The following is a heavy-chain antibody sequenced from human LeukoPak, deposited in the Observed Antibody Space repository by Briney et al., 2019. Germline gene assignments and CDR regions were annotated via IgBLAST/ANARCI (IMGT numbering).Heavy chain of an antibody. D-gene: IGHD6-13*01. J-gene: IGHJ1*01. CDR3: ARGLNRIAAAGEYFQH. CDR2: INHSGST. Sequence: SETLSLTCAVYGGSFSGYYWSWIRQPPGKGLEWIGEINHSGSTNYNPSLKSRVTISVDTSKNQFSLELSSVTAADTAVYYCARGLNRIAAAGEYFQHWGQGTLVTVSS. CDR1: GGSFSGYY. V-gene: IGHV4-34*01.